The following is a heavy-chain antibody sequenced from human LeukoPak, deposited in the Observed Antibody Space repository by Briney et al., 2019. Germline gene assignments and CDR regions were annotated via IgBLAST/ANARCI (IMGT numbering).Heavy chain of an antibody. CDR2: IKQDGTEK. J-gene: IGHJ4*02. V-gene: IGHV3-7*01. CDR1: GFTFSSYW. D-gene: IGHD5-18*01. CDR3: ARDLRAGSYAFD. Sequence: GSLRLSCAASGFTFSSYWMTWVRQAPGKGLEWVANIKQDGTEKYYVDSVKGRFTISRDNAKNSVYLQMNSLRAEDTAIYYCARDLRAGSYAFDWGQGTLVTVSS.